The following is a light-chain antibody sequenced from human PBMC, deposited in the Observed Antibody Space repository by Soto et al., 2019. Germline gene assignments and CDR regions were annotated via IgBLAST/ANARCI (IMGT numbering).Light chain of an antibody. CDR2: EAT. CDR3: CSFAGGGATWV. V-gene: IGLV2-23*01. Sequence: QSALTQPASGSGSPGQSITISCTGTNSDVGSYKFVSWYQQHPGKVPKLIIYEATKRPSGLSNRFSGSKSGNTASLTISGLQAEDEADYYCCSFAGGGATWVFGGGTKVTVL. CDR1: NSDVGSYKF. J-gene: IGLJ3*02.